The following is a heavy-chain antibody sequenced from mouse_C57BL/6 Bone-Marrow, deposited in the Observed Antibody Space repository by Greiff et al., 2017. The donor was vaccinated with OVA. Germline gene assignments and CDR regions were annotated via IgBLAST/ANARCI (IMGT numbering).Heavy chain of an antibody. CDR1: GFNIKDDY. Sequence: VQLKQSGAELVRPGASVKLSCTASGFNIKDDYMHWVKERPEQGLEWIGWIDPENGDTEYASKFQGKATITADTSSKTVYLHLSSLTSEDSAVYYCSTSRYGGQGTTLTVSS. J-gene: IGHJ2*01. CDR3: STSRY. V-gene: IGHV14-4*01. CDR2: IDPENGDT.